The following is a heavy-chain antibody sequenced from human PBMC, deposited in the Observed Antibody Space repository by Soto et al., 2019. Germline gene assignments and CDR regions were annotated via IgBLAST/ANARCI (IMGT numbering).Heavy chain of an antibody. J-gene: IGHJ4*02. V-gene: IGHV3-7*02. CDR1: GFTFSSYW. Sequence: GGSLRLSCAASGFTFSSYWMSWVRQAPGKGLECVANIKQDGSEKYYVDSVKGRFTISRDNAKNSLYLQMNSLRAEDTAVYYCATSSGYPLYYFDYWGQGTLVTV. CDR3: ATSSGYPLYYFDY. D-gene: IGHD3-22*01. CDR2: IKQDGSEK.